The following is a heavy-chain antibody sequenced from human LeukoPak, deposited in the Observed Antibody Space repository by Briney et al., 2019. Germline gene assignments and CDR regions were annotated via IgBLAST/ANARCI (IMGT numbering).Heavy chain of an antibody. CDR3: AREHQNCTSTSRSDWFDP. Sequence: SQTLSLTCSVSGGSITSGDSYWSWIRQPPGKGLEWIGYIYFAGSTSYNPSLKSRVTISVDRTKNQLSLKLSSVTAADTAVYYCAREHQNCTSTSRSDWFDPWGLGTLVTVSS. J-gene: IGHJ5*02. D-gene: IGHD2-2*01. V-gene: IGHV4-30-4*01. CDR2: IYFAGST. CDR1: GGSITSGDSY.